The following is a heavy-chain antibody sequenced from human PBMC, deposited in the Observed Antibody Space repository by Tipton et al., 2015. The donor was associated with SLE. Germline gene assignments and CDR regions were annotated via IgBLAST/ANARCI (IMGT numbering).Heavy chain of an antibody. CDR1: GGSITRGSYY. Sequence: TLSLTCSVSGGSITRGSYYWGWIRQPAGKGLEWIGGSTNYNPPLKSRVTISLDTSKNQFSLKLISVTAADTAVYYCARVAVVTPRHAIDIWGQGTVVTVSS. D-gene: IGHD4-23*01. V-gene: IGHV4-61*02. CDR2: GST. J-gene: IGHJ3*02. CDR3: ARVAVVTPRHAIDI.